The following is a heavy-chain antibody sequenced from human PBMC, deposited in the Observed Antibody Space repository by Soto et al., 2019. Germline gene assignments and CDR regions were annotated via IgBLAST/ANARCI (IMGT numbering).Heavy chain of an antibody. V-gene: IGHV3-9*01. CDR3: VKEAINSGWSGGRIYFFQS. CDR2: ISWNTGLI. Sequence: GGSLRLSCAASGFTFDDYAMHWVRQPPGKGLEWVSGISWNTGLIGYADSVKGRFTISRDNGKNSLYLQMNSLRTEDTALHYCVKEAINSGWSGGRIYFFQSWGQGTPVTAPQ. J-gene: IGHJ4*02. D-gene: IGHD6-19*01. CDR1: GFTFDDYA.